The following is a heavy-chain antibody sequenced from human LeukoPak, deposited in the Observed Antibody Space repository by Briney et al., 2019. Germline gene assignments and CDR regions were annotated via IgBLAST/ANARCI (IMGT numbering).Heavy chain of an antibody. CDR3: AKDGVGVYNWNPSYFDY. D-gene: IGHD1-20*01. V-gene: IGHV3-23*01. CDR2: ISGSGGST. J-gene: IGHJ4*02. CDR1: GFTFSSYA. Sequence: PGGSLRLSCAASGFTFSSYAMSWVRQAPGKGLEWVSAISGSGGSTYYADSVKGRFTISRDNSKNTLYLQMNSLRAEDTAVYYCAKDGVGVYNWNPSYFDYWGQGTLVTVSS.